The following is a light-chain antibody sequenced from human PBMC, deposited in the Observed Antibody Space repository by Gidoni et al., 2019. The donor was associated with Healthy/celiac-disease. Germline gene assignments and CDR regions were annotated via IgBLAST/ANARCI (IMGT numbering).Light chain of an antibody. CDR3: QTWGTGSWV. V-gene: IGLV4-69*01. J-gene: IGLJ3*02. CDR2: LNSDGSH. CDR1: SGHSSDA. Sequence: QLVLTQSPSASASLGGSVKLTCTLSSGHSSDAIAWHQQQPEKGPRYLMKLNSDGSHSKGDGIPDRFSGSSSGAERYLTISSLQSEDEADYYCQTWGTGSWVFGGGTKLTVL.